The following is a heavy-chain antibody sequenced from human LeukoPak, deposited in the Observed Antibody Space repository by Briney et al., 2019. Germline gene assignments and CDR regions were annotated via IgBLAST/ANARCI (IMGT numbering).Heavy chain of an antibody. Sequence: GGSLRLSCAASGFAVSSNYMSWVRQAPGEGLEWVSVIYSGGSTYYADSVKGRFTISRDNSKNTLYLQMNSLRAEDTAVYYCARGNIENYYYYYMDVWGKGTTVTVSS. V-gene: IGHV3-66*02. CDR2: IYSGGST. CDR3: ARGNIENYYYYYMDV. J-gene: IGHJ6*03. CDR1: GFAVSSNY.